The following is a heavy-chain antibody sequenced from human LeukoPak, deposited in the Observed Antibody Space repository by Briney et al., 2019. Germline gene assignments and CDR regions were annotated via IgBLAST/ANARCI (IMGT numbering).Heavy chain of an antibody. D-gene: IGHD2-2*01. CDR2: IKQDGSEK. CDR1: GFTFSSYW. V-gene: IGHV3-7*03. J-gene: IGHJ3*02. CDR3: AREHCSSTSCYEDGDDAFGI. Sequence: PGGSLRLSCAASGFTFSSYWMSWVRQAPGKGLVWVANIKQDGSEKYYVDSVKGRFTISRDNAKNSLYLQMNSLRAEDTAVYYCAREHCSSTSCYEDGDDAFGIWGQGTMVTVSS.